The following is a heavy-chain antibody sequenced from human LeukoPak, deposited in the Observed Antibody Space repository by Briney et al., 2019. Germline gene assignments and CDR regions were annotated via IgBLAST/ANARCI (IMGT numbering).Heavy chain of an antibody. D-gene: IGHD3-22*01. V-gene: IGHV4-59*08. CDR1: GGSISSYY. J-gene: IGHJ1*01. CDR3: ASPRGDDSGGYYTWYFHH. CDR2: IYYSGST. Sequence: PSETLSLTCTVSGGSISSYYWNWIRQPPGKELEWIGYIYYSGSTNYNPSLNSRVTISVDTSKNQFSLKLSSVTAADTAVYFCASPRGDDSGGYYTWYFHHWGQGILVTVSS.